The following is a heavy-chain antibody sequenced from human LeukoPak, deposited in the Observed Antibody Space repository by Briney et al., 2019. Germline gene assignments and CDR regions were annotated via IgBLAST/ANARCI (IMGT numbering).Heavy chain of an antibody. Sequence: PGGSLRLSCAASGFTFSNYGMSWVRQAPGKGLEWVSAISHSGGSTYYADSVRGRFTISRDNAKNSLYLQMNSLRDEDTAVYYCARVLGITIFQEVDYWGQGTLVTVSS. CDR2: ISHSGGST. D-gene: IGHD3-9*01. CDR1: GFTFSNYG. J-gene: IGHJ4*02. V-gene: IGHV3-23*01. CDR3: ARVLGITIFQEVDY.